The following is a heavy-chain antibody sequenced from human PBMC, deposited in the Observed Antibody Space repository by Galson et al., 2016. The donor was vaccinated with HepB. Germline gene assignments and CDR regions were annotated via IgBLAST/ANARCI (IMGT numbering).Heavy chain of an antibody. CDR2: ISVYSGNT. Sequence: SVKVSCKASGYSFISYAISWVRQAPGQGLEWMGWISVYSGNTNYAQNLQGRVTMTPDTSTNTAYMELRGLRSDDTAVYYCARISKSGSSWYRYWGQGTLVTVAS. CDR3: ARISKSGSSWYRY. CDR1: GYSFISYA. V-gene: IGHV1-18*01. J-gene: IGHJ1*01. D-gene: IGHD6-13*01.